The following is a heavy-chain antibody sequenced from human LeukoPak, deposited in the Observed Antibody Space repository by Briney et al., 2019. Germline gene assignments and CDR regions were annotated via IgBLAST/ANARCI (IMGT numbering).Heavy chain of an antibody. CDR2: MNPNSGST. CDR1: GYTFTSYD. J-gene: IGHJ4*02. D-gene: IGHD6-13*01. CDR3: ARGRGSSSWFDY. V-gene: IGHV1-8*03. Sequence: ASVKVSCKASGYTFTSYDINWVRQATGQGLEWMGWMNPNSGSTGYAQKFQGRVTITRNTSISTAYMELSSLRSEDTAVYYCARGRGSSSWFDYWGQGTLVTVSS.